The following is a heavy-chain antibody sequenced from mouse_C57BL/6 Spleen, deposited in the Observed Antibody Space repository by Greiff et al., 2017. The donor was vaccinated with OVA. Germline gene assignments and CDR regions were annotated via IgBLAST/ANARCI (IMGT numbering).Heavy chain of an antibody. CDR2: IYPGSGST. CDR1: GYTFTSYW. V-gene: IGHV1-55*01. J-gene: IGHJ2*01. CDR3: ARRSSGYPLFDY. D-gene: IGHD3-2*02. Sequence: QVQLQQPGAELVKPGASVKMSCKASGYTFTSYWITWVKQRPGQGLEWIGDIYPGSGSTNYNEKFKRKATLTVDTSSSTAYMQLSSLPSEDSAVYYCARRSSGYPLFDYWGQGTTLTVSS.